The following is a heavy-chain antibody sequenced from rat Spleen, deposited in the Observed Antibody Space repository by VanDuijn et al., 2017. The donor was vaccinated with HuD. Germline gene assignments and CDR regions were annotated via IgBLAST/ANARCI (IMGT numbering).Heavy chain of an antibody. J-gene: IGHJ2*01. D-gene: IGHD1-9*01. V-gene: IGHV5-17*01. Sequence: EVQLVESGGGLVQPGRSLKLSCAVSGFTFSDYTMAWVRQAPKKGLEWVAAIIYDGSNTYYRDSVKGRFTVSRDNAKSTLYLQMDSLRSEDTAFYYCARPTTGIPFNYWGQGVMVTVSS. CDR3: ARPTTGIPFNY. CDR2: IIYDGSNT. CDR1: GFTFSDYT.